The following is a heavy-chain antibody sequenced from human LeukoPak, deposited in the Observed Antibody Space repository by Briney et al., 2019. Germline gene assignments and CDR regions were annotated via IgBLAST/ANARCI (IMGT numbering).Heavy chain of an antibody. Sequence: SETLSLTCVVSGYSISRGYYWSWIRQPPGRGLEWIGYIYSSGTTNYNPSLKSRVTISVDTSKNQFSLKLNSVTAADTAVYYCARASFGDYSAEYFHHWGQGTLVTVSS. CDR3: ARASFGDYSAEYFHH. J-gene: IGHJ1*01. CDR2: IYSSGTT. CDR1: GYSISRGYY. D-gene: IGHD4-17*01. V-gene: IGHV4-61*01.